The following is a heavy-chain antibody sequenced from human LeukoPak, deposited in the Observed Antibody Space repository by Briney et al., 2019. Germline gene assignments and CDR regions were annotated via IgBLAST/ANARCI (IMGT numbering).Heavy chain of an antibody. Sequence: SETLSLTCTVSGGSISSYYWSWIRQPAGKGLEWIGRIYTSGSTNYNPSLKSRVTISVDTSKNQFSLKLSSVTAADTAIYYCAREVVAIGVEASGTWSEAAFDYWGQGTLVTVSS. D-gene: IGHD6-13*01. V-gene: IGHV4-4*07. CDR1: GGSISSYY. J-gene: IGHJ4*02. CDR3: AREVVAIGVEASGTWSEAAFDY. CDR2: IYTSGST.